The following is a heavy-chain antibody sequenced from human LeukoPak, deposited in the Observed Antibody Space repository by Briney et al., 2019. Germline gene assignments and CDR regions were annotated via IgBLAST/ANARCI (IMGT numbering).Heavy chain of an antibody. J-gene: IGHJ6*03. V-gene: IGHV1-46*04. Sequence: ASVKVSCKASGYTFTRSYMHWVRQAPGQGLEWKGIINPSIGSTSYAQKLQGRVTMSRDTSTSTVYMELSSLRSEDTAVYYCARDGHYYDSSGYPRFYDMDVWGKGTTVTASS. CDR3: ARDGHYYDSSGYPRFYDMDV. CDR1: GYTFTRSY. D-gene: IGHD3-22*01. CDR2: INPSIGST.